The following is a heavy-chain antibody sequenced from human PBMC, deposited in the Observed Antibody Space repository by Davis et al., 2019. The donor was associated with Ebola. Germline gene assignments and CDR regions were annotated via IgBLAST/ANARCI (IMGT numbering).Heavy chain of an antibody. CDR2: ISYDGSNK. CDR3: ARKTGLGN. Sequence: GGSLRLSCAASGFTVSSNYMSWVRQAPGKGLEWVAVISYDGSNKYYADSVKGRFTISRDNSKNTLYLQMNSLRAEDTAVYYCARKTGLGNWGQGTLVTVSS. V-gene: IGHV3-30*03. D-gene: IGHD1-14*01. J-gene: IGHJ4*02. CDR1: GFTVSSNY.